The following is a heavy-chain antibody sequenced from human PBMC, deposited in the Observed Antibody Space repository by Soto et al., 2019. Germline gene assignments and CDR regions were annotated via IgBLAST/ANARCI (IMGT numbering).Heavy chain of an antibody. CDR1: GGSISSGDYY. CDR2: IYYSGST. J-gene: IGHJ4*02. CDR3: DRANILTGFDY. D-gene: IGHD3-9*01. V-gene: IGHV4-30-4*01. Sequence: SETLSLTCTVSGGSISSGDYYWSWIRQPPGKGLEWIGYIYYSGSTYYNPSLKSRVTISVDTSKNQFSLKLSSVTAADTAVYYCDRANILTGFDYWGQGTLVTVSS.